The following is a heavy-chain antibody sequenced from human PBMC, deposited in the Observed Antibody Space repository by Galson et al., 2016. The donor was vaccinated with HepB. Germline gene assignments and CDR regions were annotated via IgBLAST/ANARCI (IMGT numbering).Heavy chain of an antibody. CDR2: LNAGKGDT. V-gene: IGHV1-3*01. CDR3: ARGSSDFDH. J-gene: IGHJ5*02. Sequence: VKVSCKASGYTFRNYAIHWVRQAPGQSLEWMGWLNAGKGDTKFSQRFQGRLNISRDTAATTVYMDLRSLRSEDTAVYYCARGSSDFDHWGQGTLVTVST. D-gene: IGHD3-22*01. CDR1: GYTFRNYA.